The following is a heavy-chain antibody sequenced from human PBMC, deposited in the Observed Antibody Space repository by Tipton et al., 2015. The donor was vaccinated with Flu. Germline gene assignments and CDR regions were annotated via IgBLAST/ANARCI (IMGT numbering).Heavy chain of an antibody. CDR1: GGFFSGYY. J-gene: IGHJ6*02. D-gene: IGHD6-25*01. Sequence: TLSLTCAVYGGFFSGYYWSWIRQPPGKGLEWIGELNHSGSTNYNPSLKSRVTISVDTSKNQFSLKVSSVTAASTAVYYCARQRLLNYYNNYGMDIWGQGTTVTDSS. CDR3: ARQRLLNYYNNYGMDI. CDR2: LNHSGST. V-gene: IGHV4-34*01.